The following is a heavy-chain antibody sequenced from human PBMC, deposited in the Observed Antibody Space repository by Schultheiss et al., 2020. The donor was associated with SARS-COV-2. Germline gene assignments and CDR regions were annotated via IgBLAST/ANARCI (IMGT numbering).Heavy chain of an antibody. V-gene: IGHV4-38-2*01. CDR3: ARLRGTRFDY. Sequence: SETLSLTCAVSGYSISSGYYWGWIRQPPGKGLEWIGEINHSGSTNYNPSLKSRVTISVDTSKNQFSLKLSSVTAADTAVYYCARLRGTRFDYWGQGTLVTVSS. CDR1: GYSISSGYY. J-gene: IGHJ4*02. D-gene: IGHD1-14*01. CDR2: INHSGST.